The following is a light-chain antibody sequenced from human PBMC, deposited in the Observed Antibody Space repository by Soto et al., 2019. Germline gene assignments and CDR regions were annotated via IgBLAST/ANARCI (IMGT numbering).Light chain of an antibody. CDR1: QGIRTD. CDR3: LQDYSSPRT. V-gene: IGKV1-6*01. J-gene: IGKJ1*01. Sequence: AIQMTQSPSSLSASVGDRVTITCRASQGIRTDLGWYQQRPGKAPKLLIYATSNLQTGVPSRFSGSGSGTDFTLTISSLQPEDFATYYCLQDYSSPRTFGQGTKVEIK. CDR2: ATS.